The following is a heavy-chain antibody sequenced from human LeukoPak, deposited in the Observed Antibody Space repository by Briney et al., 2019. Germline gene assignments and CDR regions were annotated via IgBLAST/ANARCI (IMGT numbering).Heavy chain of an antibody. D-gene: IGHD3-22*01. Sequence: GGSLRLSCVTSGFTFSSYAMHWVRQAPGKGLEWVAVISYDGSNKYYADSVKGRFTISRDNSKNTLYLQMNSLRAEDTAVYYCARDDSSGYYGYWGQGTLVTVSS. CDR1: GFTFSSYA. CDR3: ARDDSSGYYGY. V-gene: IGHV3-30*04. CDR2: ISYDGSNK. J-gene: IGHJ4*02.